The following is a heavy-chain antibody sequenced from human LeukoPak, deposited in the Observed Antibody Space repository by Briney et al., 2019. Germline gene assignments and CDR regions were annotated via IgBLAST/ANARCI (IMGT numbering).Heavy chain of an antibody. CDR2: IYDSGST. CDR3: ARRLTQYDCFDP. CDR1: GGSIRSSYYY. Sequence: SETLSLTCTVSGGSIRSSYYYWGWIRQPPGKGLEWIGSIYDSGSTYYNPSLESRVTISVDTSKNQFSLHLNSVTPEDTAVYYCARRLTQYDCFDPWGQGILVTVSS. V-gene: IGHV4-39*01. J-gene: IGHJ5*02. D-gene: IGHD2-2*01.